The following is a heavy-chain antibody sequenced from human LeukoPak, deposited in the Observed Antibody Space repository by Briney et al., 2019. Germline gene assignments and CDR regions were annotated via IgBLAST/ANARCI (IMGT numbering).Heavy chain of an antibody. CDR1: GGTFSSYA. D-gene: IGHD6-13*01. Sequence: GASVKVSCKASGGTFSSYAISWVRQAPGQGLEWMGGIIPIFGTANYAQKFQGRVTITADESTGTAYMELSSLRSEDTAVYYCARAYSSSWYPTSSYFDYWGQGTLVTVSS. CDR3: ARAYSSSWYPTSSYFDY. CDR2: IIPIFGTA. J-gene: IGHJ4*02. V-gene: IGHV1-69*13.